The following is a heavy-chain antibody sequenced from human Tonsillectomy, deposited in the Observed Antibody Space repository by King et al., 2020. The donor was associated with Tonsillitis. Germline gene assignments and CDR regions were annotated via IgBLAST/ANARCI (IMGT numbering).Heavy chain of an antibody. V-gene: IGHV4-39*01. Sequence: QLQESGPGLVKPSETLSLTCTVSGDSISNTAYFWAWVRKPPGKGLEWIGSISHSGSTSYNPSLKSRVTISVDTSKNQFSLKVRSLSVSDTAVYYCATRPRCTTGAWFQWYDYYVKGWGKGATGNGSS. CDR2: ISHSGST. J-gene: IGHJ6*03. CDR1: GDSISNTAYF. CDR3: ATRPRCTTGAWFQWYDYYVKG. D-gene: IGHD2-8*01.